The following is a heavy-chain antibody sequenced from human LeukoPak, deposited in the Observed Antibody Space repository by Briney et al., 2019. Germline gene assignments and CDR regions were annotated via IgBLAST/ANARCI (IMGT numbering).Heavy chain of an antibody. V-gene: IGHV1-18*01. J-gene: IGHJ6*02. CDR1: GYTFTSYG. Sequence: ASVKVSCEASGYTFTSYGISWVRQAPGQGLEWMGWISAYNGNTNYAQKLQGRVTMTTDTSTSTAYMELRSLRSDDTAVYYCARDQTITIFGVVITGSYYGMDVWGQGTTVTVSS. CDR3: ARDQTITIFGVVITGSYYGMDV. CDR2: ISAYNGNT. D-gene: IGHD3-3*01.